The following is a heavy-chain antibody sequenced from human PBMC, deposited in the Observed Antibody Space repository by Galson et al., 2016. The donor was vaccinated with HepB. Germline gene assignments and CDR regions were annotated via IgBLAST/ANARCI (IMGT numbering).Heavy chain of an antibody. D-gene: IGHD1-26*01. CDR3: AREEPRGGDFDY. CDR1: GFTLSSFS. CDR2: IHSSGNYI. Sequence: SLRLSCAASGFTLSSFSMNWVRQAPGKGLEWVSSIHSSGNYIYYADSVKGRFTISRDNAKDPLYLQMNSLRAEDTAVYYCAREEPRGGDFDYWGQGTLVTVSS. J-gene: IGHJ4*02. V-gene: IGHV3-21*01.